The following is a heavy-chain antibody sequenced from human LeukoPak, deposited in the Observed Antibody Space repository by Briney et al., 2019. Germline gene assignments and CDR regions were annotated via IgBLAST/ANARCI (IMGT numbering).Heavy chain of an antibody. J-gene: IGHJ2*01. CDR2: ICYSGRT. D-gene: IGHD4/OR15-4a*01. Sequence: HPAENLSLTCTVPGGSISSSNYFSGWIRQPPGKALEWIGSICYSGRTYYNPSLKSRLSISVDTCNKHFSLRLSSVTAADTAVYFCARGYFDGALPRYFDLWGRGTLLTVSS. CDR3: ARGYFDGALPRYFDL. V-gene: IGHV4-39*02. CDR1: GGSISSSNYF.